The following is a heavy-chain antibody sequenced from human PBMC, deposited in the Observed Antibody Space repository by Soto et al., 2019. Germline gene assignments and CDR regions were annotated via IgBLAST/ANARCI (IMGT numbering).Heavy chain of an antibody. D-gene: IGHD6-13*01. Sequence: QVQLVESGGGVVQPGRSLRLSCAASGFTFSSYGMHWVRQAPGKGLEWVAVISYDGSNKYYADSVKGRFTISRDNSKNTLYLQMNSLRAEDTAVYYCAKGIVAADFGGQGTLVTVSS. J-gene: IGHJ4*02. V-gene: IGHV3-30*18. CDR1: GFTFSSYG. CDR3: AKGIVAADF. CDR2: ISYDGSNK.